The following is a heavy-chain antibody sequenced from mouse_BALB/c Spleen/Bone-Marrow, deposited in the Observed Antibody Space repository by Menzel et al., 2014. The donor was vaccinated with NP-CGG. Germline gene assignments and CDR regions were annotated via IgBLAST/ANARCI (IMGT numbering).Heavy chain of an antibody. V-gene: IGHV1S81*02. CDR3: ARRGDYYGAMDY. Sequence: QVQLQQPGAELVKPGASVKLSCEASGYTFTNYWMLWVNQRPGQGLEWIGEINPTNGRSNYNEKFKSKATLTVDKSPSTAYMQLSSLTSKDSAVYYCARRGDYYGAMDYWGQGTPVTVSS. CDR2: INPTNGRS. D-gene: IGHD1-1*01. J-gene: IGHJ4*01. CDR1: GYTFTNYW.